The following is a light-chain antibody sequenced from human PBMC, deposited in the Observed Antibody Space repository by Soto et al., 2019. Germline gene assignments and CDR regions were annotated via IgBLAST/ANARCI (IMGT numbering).Light chain of an antibody. V-gene: IGKV3-20*01. J-gene: IGKJ1*01. CDR2: GAS. Sequence: IGFTQSPCTLSLSPGERATLSCRASQSVSSSYLAWYQQKPGQAPRLLIYGASNRATGIPDRFSGSGSGTEFTLTISSLEPEDFAVYYCQQYHNSPLTFGQGTKVDIK. CDR1: QSVSSSY. CDR3: QQYHNSPLT.